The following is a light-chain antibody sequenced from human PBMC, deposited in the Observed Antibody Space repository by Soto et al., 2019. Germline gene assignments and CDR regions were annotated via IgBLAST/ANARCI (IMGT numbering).Light chain of an antibody. J-gene: IGKJ5*01. Sequence: RVMTQSPDTLSVSPGEGATLSCRASETVRSNLAWYQQKPGQPPRLLIYDSSTRATGFPDRFSGSGSGTDFTLTISRLEPEDFAVYYCQQYGNSIPITFGQGTRLEI. CDR3: QQYGNSIPIT. CDR2: DSS. V-gene: IGKV3D-15*01. CDR1: ETVRSN.